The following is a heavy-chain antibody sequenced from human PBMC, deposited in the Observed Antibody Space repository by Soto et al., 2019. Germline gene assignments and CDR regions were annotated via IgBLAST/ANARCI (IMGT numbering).Heavy chain of an antibody. D-gene: IGHD3-16*02. CDR2: ISWKDEK. CDR3: AHRYGGNSYRWYFDS. Sequence: QITLKESGPTLVKPTQTLTVTCTFSGFSLSTSGAGVGWIRQSPGKAPEWLALISWKDEKRYNPGLKSRLTITKYSSKNQVVLTMTNLDPVDTATYCCAHRYGGNSYRWYFDSWGQGTLVTVSS. V-gene: IGHV2-5*01. J-gene: IGHJ4*02. CDR1: GFSLSTSGAG.